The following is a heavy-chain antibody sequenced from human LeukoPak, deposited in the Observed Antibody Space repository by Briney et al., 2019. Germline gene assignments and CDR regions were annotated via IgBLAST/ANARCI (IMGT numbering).Heavy chain of an antibody. D-gene: IGHD6-13*01. Sequence: GGSLRLSCAASGFTFSSYSMSWVRQAPGKGLEWVSVIYTGGSTYYADSVKGRFTISRDNSKNTVYLQMNSLRAEDTAVYYCAKSPGYSSSFDYWGQGTLVSVSS. CDR3: AKSPGYSSSFDY. V-gene: IGHV3-66*01. CDR2: IYTGGST. J-gene: IGHJ4*02. CDR1: GFTFSSYS.